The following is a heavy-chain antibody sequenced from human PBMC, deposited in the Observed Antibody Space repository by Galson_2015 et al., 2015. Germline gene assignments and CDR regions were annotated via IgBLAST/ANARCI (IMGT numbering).Heavy chain of an antibody. D-gene: IGHD4-17*01. CDR2: AYNGNT. J-gene: IGHJ5*02. Sequence: AYNGNTNYAQKLQGRVTMTTDTSTSTAYMELRSLRSDDTAVYYCARENPDLTYGDLNWFDPWGQGTLVTVSS. CDR3: ARENPDLTYGDLNWFDP. V-gene: IGHV1-18*01.